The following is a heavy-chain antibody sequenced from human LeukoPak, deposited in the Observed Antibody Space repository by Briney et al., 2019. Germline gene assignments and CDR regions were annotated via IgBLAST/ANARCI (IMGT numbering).Heavy chain of an antibody. V-gene: IGHV4-34*01. Sequence: SETLSLTCAVYGGSFSGYYWSWIRQPPGKGLEWIGEINHSGSTNYNPSLKSRVTISVDTSKNQFSLKLSSVTAADTAVYYCASADRTAMVTFDYWGQGTLVTVSS. CDR1: GGSFSGYY. J-gene: IGHJ4*02. CDR3: ASADRTAMVTFDY. CDR2: INHSGST. D-gene: IGHD5-18*01.